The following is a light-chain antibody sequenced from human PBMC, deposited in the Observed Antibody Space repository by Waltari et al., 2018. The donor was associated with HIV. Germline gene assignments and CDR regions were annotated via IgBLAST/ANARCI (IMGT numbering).Light chain of an antibody. Sequence: DIVMTQSPDSLAVSLGERATINCKSSQSVLHISNNMNYLAWYQQKAGQPPKLLISWASTRESGVPDRFSGSGSGTDFTLKISRVEADDVGIYYCMQGRHWPFTFGPGTKVDMK. CDR3: MQGRHWPFT. V-gene: IGKV4-1*01. CDR1: QSVLHISNNMNY. J-gene: IGKJ3*01. CDR2: WAS.